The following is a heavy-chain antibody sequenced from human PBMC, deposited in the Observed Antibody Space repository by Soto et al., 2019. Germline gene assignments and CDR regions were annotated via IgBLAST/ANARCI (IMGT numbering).Heavy chain of an antibody. D-gene: IGHD2-15*01. V-gene: IGHV1-18*01. CDR1: GYTFTSYG. CDR3: AREMEDIVVVVAAIPNFDY. Sequence: QVQLVQSGAEVKKPGASVKVSCKASGYTFTSYGISWVRQAPGQGLEWMGWISAYNGNTNYAQKFQGRVTMTRDTSISTAYMELSRLRSDDTAVYYCAREMEDIVVVVAAIPNFDYWGQGTLVTVSS. CDR2: ISAYNGNT. J-gene: IGHJ4*02.